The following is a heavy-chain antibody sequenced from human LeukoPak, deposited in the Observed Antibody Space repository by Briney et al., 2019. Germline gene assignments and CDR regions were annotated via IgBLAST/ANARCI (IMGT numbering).Heavy chain of an antibody. CDR2: IWFDKNQ. CDR1: GFILNDYG. Sequence: GGSLRLSCAASGFILNDYGMHWVRQAPGKGLEWVADIWFDKNQHFADSVKGRFAISRDNSKNTVYLQMNSLRAEDTAVYYCARGPGSSGGYYVGDFWGQGTLVTVSS. D-gene: IGHD1-26*01. CDR3: ARGPGSSGGYYVGDF. V-gene: IGHV3-33*01. J-gene: IGHJ4*02.